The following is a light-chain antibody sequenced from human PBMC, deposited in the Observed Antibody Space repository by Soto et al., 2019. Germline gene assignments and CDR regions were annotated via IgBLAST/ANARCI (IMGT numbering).Light chain of an antibody. V-gene: IGLV2-14*01. CDR2: DVS. Sequence: QSALTQPASVSGSAGQSISISCTGTNSDIGRYNFVSWYQQRPGQAPQLLIFDVSNRPSGISDRFSGSKSGTTASLTISGLQAEDEADYYCNSYTSTSPPYVCGTGTKVTVL. CDR3: NSYTSTSPPYV. CDR1: NSDIGRYNF. J-gene: IGLJ1*01.